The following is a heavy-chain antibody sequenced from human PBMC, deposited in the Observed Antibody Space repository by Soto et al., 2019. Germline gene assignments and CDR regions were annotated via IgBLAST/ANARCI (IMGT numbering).Heavy chain of an antibody. CDR2: ISYDGSNK. Sequence: ESGGGVVQPGRSLRLSCAASGFTFSSYGMHWVRQAPGKGLEWVAVISYDGSNKYYADSVKGRFTISRDNSKNTLYLQMNSLRAEDTAVYYCAKGATTMIVVVIYGMDVWGQGTTVTVSS. J-gene: IGHJ6*02. V-gene: IGHV3-30*18. D-gene: IGHD3-22*01. CDR3: AKGATTMIVVVIYGMDV. CDR1: GFTFSSYG.